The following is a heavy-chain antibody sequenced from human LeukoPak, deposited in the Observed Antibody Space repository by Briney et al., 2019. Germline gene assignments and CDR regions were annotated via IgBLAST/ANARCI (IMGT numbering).Heavy chain of an antibody. V-gene: IGHV3-53*01. CDR2: IYSDGNT. J-gene: IGHJ4*02. Sequence: GGFLRLSCAASGLIISREFMSWVRQAPGQGLEWVAIIYSDGNTVYAESVKGRFTISRDTSKNRLFLHMDSQRVEDTALYYCAKVATTPVWAPDYWGQATLVTVSS. CDR1: GLIISREF. D-gene: IGHD1-1*01. CDR3: AKVATTPVWAPDY.